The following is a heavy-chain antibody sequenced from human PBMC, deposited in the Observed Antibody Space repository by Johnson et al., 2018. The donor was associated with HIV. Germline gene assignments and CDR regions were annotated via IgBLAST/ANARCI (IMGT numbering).Heavy chain of an antibody. CDR2: ISSGGGSI. V-gene: IGHV3-11*01. J-gene: IGHJ3*02. D-gene: IGHD3-9*01. Sequence: QLVESGGGLVKPGGSLRLSCAASGFTFSDYYMSWIRQAPGEGLEWISYISSGGGSILYADSVKDRFTISRDNAQNSLYLQMNSLRAEDTAVYYCSREGGSDILTGGDAFDIWGQGTMVTVSS. CDR1: GFTFSDYY. CDR3: SREGGSDILTGGDAFDI.